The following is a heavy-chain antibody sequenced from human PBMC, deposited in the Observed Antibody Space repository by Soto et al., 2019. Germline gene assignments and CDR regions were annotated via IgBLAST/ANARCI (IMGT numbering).Heavy chain of an antibody. Sequence: ASVKVSCKASGYRFTRYGISWVRQAPGQGLEWLGWISAYDDNTKYAQTLQGRVSMSTDTSTNTAYMELRSLRSDDTAMYYCARGGYYDSSGYRNYHYYGMNVWG. D-gene: IGHD3-22*01. CDR3: ARGGYYDSSGYRNYHYYGMNV. J-gene: IGHJ6*02. CDR2: ISAYDDNT. V-gene: IGHV1-18*01. CDR1: GYRFTRYG.